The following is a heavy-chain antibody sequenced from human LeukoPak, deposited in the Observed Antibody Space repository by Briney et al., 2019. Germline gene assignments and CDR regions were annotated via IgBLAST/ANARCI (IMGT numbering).Heavy chain of an antibody. Sequence: PSETLSLTCTVSGGSISSGNYYWSWIRQPPGKGLKWIGEINHSGSTNYNPSLKSRVTISVDTSKNQFSLKLSSVTAADTAVYYCAREASLRYFDWLSTGRTTNHGYFDYWGQGTLVTVSS. CDR1: GGSISSGNYY. D-gene: IGHD3-9*01. V-gene: IGHV4-39*07. J-gene: IGHJ4*02. CDR3: AREASLRYFDWLSTGRTTNHGYFDY. CDR2: INHSGST.